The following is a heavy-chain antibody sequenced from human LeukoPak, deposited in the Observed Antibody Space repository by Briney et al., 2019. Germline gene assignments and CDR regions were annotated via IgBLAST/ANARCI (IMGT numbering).Heavy chain of an antibody. CDR1: GFTFSSYW. J-gene: IGHJ4*02. CDR3: ARAYDGALEY. Sequence: PGGSLRLSCAASGFTFSSYWMHWVRQAPGKGLVWVSRINSDGSDTSYAESVKGRFIISRDNAKNTLYLQMNSLRAEDTAVYYCARAYDGALEYWGQGTLVTVSS. V-gene: IGHV3-74*01. D-gene: IGHD3-16*01. CDR2: INSDGSDT.